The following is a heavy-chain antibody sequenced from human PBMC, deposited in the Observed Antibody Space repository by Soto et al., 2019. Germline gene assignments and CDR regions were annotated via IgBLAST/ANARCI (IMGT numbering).Heavy chain of an antibody. CDR1: GGSFSGYY. V-gene: IGHV4-34*01. CDR2: INHSGST. D-gene: IGHD3-9*01. CDR3: GRARRVLRYFDWLFGFDP. Sequence: SETLSLTCAVYGGSFSGYYWSWIRQPPGKGLEWIGEINHSGSTNYNPSLKSRVTISVGTSKNQFSLKLSSVTAADTAVYYCGRARRVLRYFDWLFGFDPWGQGTLVTVSS. J-gene: IGHJ5*02.